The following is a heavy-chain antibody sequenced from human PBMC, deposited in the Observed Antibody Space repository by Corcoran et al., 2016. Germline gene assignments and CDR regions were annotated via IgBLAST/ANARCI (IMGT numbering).Heavy chain of an antibody. CDR2: IYYSGST. V-gene: IGHV4-39*01. D-gene: IGHD6-13*01. J-gene: IGHJ4*02. CDR1: GGSISSSSYY. CDR3: ARQESLSSSWYPTWGSGWTFDY. Sequence: QLQLQESGPGLVKPSETLSLTCTVSGGSISSSSYYWGWIRQPPGKGLEWIGSIYYSGSTYYNPSLKSRVTISGDTSKNQFSLKLSSVTAADTAVYYCARQESLSSSWYPTWGSGWTFDYWGQGTLVTVSS.